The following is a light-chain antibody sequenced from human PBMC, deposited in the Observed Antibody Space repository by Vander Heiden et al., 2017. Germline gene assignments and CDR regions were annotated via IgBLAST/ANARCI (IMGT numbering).Light chain of an antibody. CDR3: QQSDSTPRT. CDR1: QSISSY. J-gene: IGKJ1*01. Sequence: DIKMTQSPSSLSASVGDRVTITCRASQSISSYLNWYQQKPGKAPKLLIYAASSLQSGVPSRFSGSGSGTDFTLTISRLQPEDFATYYCQQSDSTPRTFGQGTKVEIK. V-gene: IGKV1-39*01. CDR2: AAS.